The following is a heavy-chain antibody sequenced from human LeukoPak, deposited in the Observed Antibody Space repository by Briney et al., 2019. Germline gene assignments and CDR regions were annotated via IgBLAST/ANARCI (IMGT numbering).Heavy chain of an antibody. CDR1: GGSISRYY. V-gene: IGHV4-4*07. J-gene: IGHJ4*02. Sequence: PSETLSLTCTVSGGSISRYYWVWIRQPAGKGLEWIGRIYASGNTNYNPSLKSRVTMSLDTSKNQSSLNMSSVTAADTAAYYCARRDSSGYYVYWGQGALVTVSS. CDR2: IYASGNT. D-gene: IGHD3-22*01. CDR3: ARRDSSGYYVY.